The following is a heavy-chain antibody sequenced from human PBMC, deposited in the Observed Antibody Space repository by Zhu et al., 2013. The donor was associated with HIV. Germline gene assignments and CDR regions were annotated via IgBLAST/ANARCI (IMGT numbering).Heavy chain of an antibody. Sequence: QVQLVQSGAEVKKPGASVKVSCKASGYTFTGYYMHWVRQAPGQGLEWMGWINPNSGGTNYAQKFQGRVTMTRDTSISTAYMELSRLRPDDTAVYYCARVYCSSTSCYLGSYFDYWGQGTLVTVSS. J-gene: IGHJ4*02. CDR1: GYTFTGYY. CDR3: ARVYCSSTSCYLGSYFDY. CDR2: INPNSGGT. D-gene: IGHD2-2*01. V-gene: IGHV1-2*02.